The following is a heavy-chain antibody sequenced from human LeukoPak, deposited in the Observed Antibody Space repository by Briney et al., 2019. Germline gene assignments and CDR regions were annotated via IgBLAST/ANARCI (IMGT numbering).Heavy chain of an antibody. CDR2: ISAYNGNT. V-gene: IGHV1-18*01. J-gene: IGHJ3*01. CDR3: AGSSGWYGPIV. CDR1: GYTSTSYG. Sequence: ASLKVSRKASGYTSTSYGIRWVPDAPEQGLGWMGCISAYNGNTNYAQKVQGRFTMTTDTSTSTVYMELRSLRSDDTAVYYCAGSSGWYGPIVWGQGTMVTVSS. D-gene: IGHD6-19*01.